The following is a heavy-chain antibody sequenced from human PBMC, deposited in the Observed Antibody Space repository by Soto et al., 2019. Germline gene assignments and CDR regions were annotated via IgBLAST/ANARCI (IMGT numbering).Heavy chain of an antibody. V-gene: IGHV5-51*01. CDR2: IYPGDSDT. CDR1: GYSFTSYW. D-gene: IGHD3-22*01. CDR3: ARYRYYYDSSGYYVFDY. J-gene: IGHJ4*02. Sequence: GESLKISCKGSGYSFTSYWIGWVRQLPGKGLEWMGIIYPGDSDTRYSPSFQGQVTISADKSISTAYLQWSSLKASDTAMYYCARYRYYYDSSGYYVFDYWGQGTLVTVSS.